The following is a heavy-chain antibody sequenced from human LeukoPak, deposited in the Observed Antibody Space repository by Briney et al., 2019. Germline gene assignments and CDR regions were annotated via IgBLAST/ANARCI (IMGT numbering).Heavy chain of an antibody. CDR2: IYYSGST. CDR1: GGSISSSSYY. Sequence: PSETLSLTCTVSGGSISSSSYYWGWIRQPPGKGPECIGSIYYSGSTNYNPSLKSRVTISLDTSKNQFSLKLTSVTAADTAVYYCASTAVLIATRPFDIWGQGTMVTVSS. J-gene: IGHJ3*02. CDR3: ASTAVLIATRPFDI. V-gene: IGHV4-39*07. D-gene: IGHD2-21*01.